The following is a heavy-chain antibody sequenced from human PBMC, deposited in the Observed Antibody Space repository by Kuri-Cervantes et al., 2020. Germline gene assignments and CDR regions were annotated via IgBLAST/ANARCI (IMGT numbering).Heavy chain of an antibody. CDR1: GFTFRSYG. CDR3: AKADGYCSGGSCYPFDP. CDR2: ISYDGSNK. J-gene: IGHJ5*02. Sequence: LSLTCAASGFTFRSYGMHWVRQAPGKGLEWVAVISYDGSNKYYADSVKGRFTISRDNSKNTLYLQMNSLRAEGTAVYYCAKADGYCSGGSCYPFDPWGQGTLVTVSS. V-gene: IGHV3-30*18. D-gene: IGHD2-15*01.